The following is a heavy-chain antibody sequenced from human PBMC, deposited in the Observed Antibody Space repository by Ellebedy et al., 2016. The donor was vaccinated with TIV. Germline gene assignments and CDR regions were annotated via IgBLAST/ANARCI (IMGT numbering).Heavy chain of an antibody. CDR1: GFTFDDYA. V-gene: IGHV3-9*01. CDR2: ISWNSGSI. Sequence: GGSLRLSXAASGFTFDDYAMHWVRQAPGKGLEWVPGISWNSGSIGYADSVKGRFTISRDNAKNSLYLQMNSLRAEDTALYYCAKGGYSSSWYGYFDYWGQGTLVTVSS. J-gene: IGHJ4*02. CDR3: AKGGYSSSWYGYFDY. D-gene: IGHD6-13*01.